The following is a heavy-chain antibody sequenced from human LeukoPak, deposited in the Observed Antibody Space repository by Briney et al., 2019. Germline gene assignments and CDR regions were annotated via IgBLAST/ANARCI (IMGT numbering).Heavy chain of an antibody. Sequence: PGGSLRLSCAASGFTFSSYAMSWVRQAPGKGLEWVSAITGSDSRTNYADSVKGRFTISRDNSKNTLYLQMNSLRVEDTAVYYCTRGRGPGPYGMDVWGQGTMVTVSS. J-gene: IGHJ6*02. CDR1: GFTFSSYA. CDR3: TRGRGPGPYGMDV. CDR2: ITGSDSRT. V-gene: IGHV3-23*01. D-gene: IGHD1-14*01.